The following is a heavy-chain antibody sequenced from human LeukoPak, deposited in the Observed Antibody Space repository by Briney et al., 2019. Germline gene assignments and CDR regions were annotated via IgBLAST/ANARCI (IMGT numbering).Heavy chain of an antibody. D-gene: IGHD3-10*01. V-gene: IGHV4-34*01. J-gene: IGHJ5*02. CDR2: INHSGST. CDR3: ARDLGWYGSGSYLT. Sequence: SETLSLTCAVYGGSFSGYYWSWIRQPPGKGLEWIGEINHSGSTNYNPSLTSRVTISVDTSKNQFSLKLSSVTAADTAVYYCARDLGWYGSGSYLTWGQGTLVTVSS. CDR1: GGSFSGYY.